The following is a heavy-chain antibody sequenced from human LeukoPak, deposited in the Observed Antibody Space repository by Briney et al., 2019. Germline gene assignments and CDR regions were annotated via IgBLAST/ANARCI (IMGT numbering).Heavy chain of an antibody. CDR3: ARQTMFDYYGSGSYDY. CDR1: GGSISSSSYY. J-gene: IGHJ4*02. D-gene: IGHD3-10*01. V-gene: IGHV4-39*01. CDR2: IYYSGST. Sequence: SETLSLTCTVSGGSISSSSYYWGWIRQPPGQGLEWIGSIYYSGSTYYNPSLKSRVTISVDTSKNQFSLKLSSVTAADTAVYYCARQTMFDYYGSGSYDYWGQGTLVTVSS.